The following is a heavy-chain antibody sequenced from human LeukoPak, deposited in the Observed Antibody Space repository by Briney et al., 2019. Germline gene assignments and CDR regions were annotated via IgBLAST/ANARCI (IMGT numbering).Heavy chain of an antibody. J-gene: IGHJ1*01. D-gene: IGHD3-16*02. Sequence: ASVKVSCKASGGTFSSYSIRWVRQAPGQGLEWMGMIIPNLGIANYAQKFQGRVTITADKSTSTAYMELSSLRSEDTAVYYCARDRGLRLGELSSPSEYFQHWGQGTLVTVSS. CDR1: GGTFSSYS. CDR3: ARDRGLRLGELSSPSEYFQH. V-gene: IGHV1-69*04. CDR2: IIPNLGIA.